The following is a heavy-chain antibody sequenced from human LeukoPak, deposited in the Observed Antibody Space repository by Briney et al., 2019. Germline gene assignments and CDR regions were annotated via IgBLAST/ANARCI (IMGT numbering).Heavy chain of an antibody. Sequence: RRSLRLSCVASEFTFSSNTMNCVRQAAGKGMEWVSAISRSSSFIYYADSVRGRFTISRDNAKNSLYLQMNSLRAEDTAVYFCARDWARTGYCTSTNCPDAFDLWGQGTMLTVSS. CDR1: EFTFSSNT. CDR3: ARDWARTGYCTSTNCPDAFDL. J-gene: IGHJ3*01. CDR2: ISRSSSFI. D-gene: IGHD2-2*01. V-gene: IGHV3-21*06.